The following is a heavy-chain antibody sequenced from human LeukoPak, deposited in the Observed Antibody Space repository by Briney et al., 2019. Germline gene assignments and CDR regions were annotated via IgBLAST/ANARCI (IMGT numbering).Heavy chain of an antibody. J-gene: IGHJ4*02. V-gene: IGHV3-23*01. Sequence: GGSLRLSCAASGFTFGSSAMSWVRQAPGKGLEWVSGGSGDSTFYADSVRGRFTMSRDNFKNTLYLQMNSLRAEDTALYYCAKTDGSSAWYLFYGRFDSWGQGTLVTVSS. D-gene: IGHD6-19*01. CDR2: GSGDST. CDR1: GFTFGSSA. CDR3: AKTDGSSAWYLFYGRFDS.